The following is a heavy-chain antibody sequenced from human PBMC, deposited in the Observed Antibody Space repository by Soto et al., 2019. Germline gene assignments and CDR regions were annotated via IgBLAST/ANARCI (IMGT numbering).Heavy chain of an antibody. V-gene: IGHV3-33*01. CDR3: ARDFGYTWKSHWFDP. D-gene: IGHD1-20*01. Sequence: QVQLVESGGGVVQPGRSLRLSCAASGFTFSSYGMHWTRQAPGKGLEWVAFTWYDGRNNYYADSVKGRFTISRDNSNNTLYLQLHSLRAEDTAVYYCARDFGYTWKSHWFDPWGQGTLVTVSS. J-gene: IGHJ5*02. CDR2: TWYDGRNN. CDR1: GFTFSSYG.